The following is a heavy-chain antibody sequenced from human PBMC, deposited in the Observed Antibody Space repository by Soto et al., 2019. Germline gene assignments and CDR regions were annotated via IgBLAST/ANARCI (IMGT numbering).Heavy chain of an antibody. CDR2: ISYDGSNT. D-gene: IGHD2-2*01. J-gene: IGHJ4*02. V-gene: IGHV3-30-3*01. CDR3: ARDKVSSINCQLEY. CDR1: VFTFSTYA. Sequence: VGSLRLACAFSVFTFSTYAMHCVRQSPGKGLEWVAVISYDGSNTYYADSVKGRFTISRDNMLYLQMDSLRAEDTAVYYCARDKVSSINCQLEYWGQGTLGSVSS.